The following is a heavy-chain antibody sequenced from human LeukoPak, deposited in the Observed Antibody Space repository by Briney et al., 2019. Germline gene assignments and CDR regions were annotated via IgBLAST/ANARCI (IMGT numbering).Heavy chain of an antibody. J-gene: IGHJ2*01. CDR3: ARMAYDSSGYRYFDL. V-gene: IGHV5-10-1*01. D-gene: IGHD3-22*01. CDR1: GYSFTSYW. CDR2: ITPSDSYT. Sequence: GESLKISCKGSGYSFTSYWISWVRQMPGKGLEWMGRITPSDSYTNYSPSFQGHVTISADKSISTAYLQWSNLKASDTATYYCARMAYDSSGYRYFDLWGRGTLVTVSS.